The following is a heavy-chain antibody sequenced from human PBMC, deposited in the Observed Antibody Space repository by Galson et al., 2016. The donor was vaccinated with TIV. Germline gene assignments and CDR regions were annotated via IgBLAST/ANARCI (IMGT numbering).Heavy chain of an antibody. Sequence: SLRLSCAGSGFTFSDYVLNWVRQAPGKGLQWVAFISSDGSRKYVADSVKGRFTISRDNSENTLYLQMNNLRPDDTAAYFCAKENDFDSWGQGTLVTFPS. CDR2: ISSDGSRK. V-gene: IGHV3-30*04. CDR3: AKENDFDS. CDR1: GFTFSDYV. J-gene: IGHJ5*01. D-gene: IGHD3-16*01.